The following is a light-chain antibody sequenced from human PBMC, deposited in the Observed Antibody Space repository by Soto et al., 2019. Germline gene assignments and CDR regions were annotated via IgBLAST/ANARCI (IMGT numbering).Light chain of an antibody. CDR2: AAS. CDR1: QGSSTY. CDR3: QNYSGAPWT. V-gene: IGKV1-27*01. Sequence: DIQMTQSPSSLSASVGDRVTITCRASQGSSTYLVWYQQKPGTVPKLLIFAASTLQSGVPSRFTGGGSGTDFTLTISSLQAEDVATYYCQNYSGAPWTFGQGTKVEIK. J-gene: IGKJ1*01.